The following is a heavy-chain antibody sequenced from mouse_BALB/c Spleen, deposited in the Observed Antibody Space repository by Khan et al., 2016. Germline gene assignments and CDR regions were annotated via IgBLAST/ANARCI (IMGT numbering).Heavy chain of an antibody. D-gene: IGHD2-1*01. CDR3: MRYGNYWYFDV. V-gene: IGHV11-2*02. J-gene: IGHJ1*01. CDR1: GFTFSGSW. Sequence: EVQLLETGGGLVQPGGSRGLSCEGSGFTFSGSWMSWVRQTPGKTLEWIGDINSDGSAINYAPSIKDRFTIFRDNDKSTLYLQMSNVRSEDTATYFCMRYGNYWYFDVWGAATTVTVSS. CDR2: INSDGSAI.